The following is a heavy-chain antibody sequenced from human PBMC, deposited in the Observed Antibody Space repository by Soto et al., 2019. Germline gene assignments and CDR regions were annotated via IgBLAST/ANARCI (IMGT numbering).Heavy chain of an antibody. CDR3: AKAESGYDFGY. D-gene: IGHD5-12*01. CDR2: ISYDGSNK. Sequence: HPGGSLRLSCAASGFTFSSYGMNWVRQAPGKGLEWVAVISYDGSNKYYADSVKGRFTISRDNSKNTLYLQMKSLRAEDTAVYYCAKAESGYDFGYGGQGTLVTVSS. J-gene: IGHJ4*02. V-gene: IGHV3-30*18. CDR1: GFTFSSYG.